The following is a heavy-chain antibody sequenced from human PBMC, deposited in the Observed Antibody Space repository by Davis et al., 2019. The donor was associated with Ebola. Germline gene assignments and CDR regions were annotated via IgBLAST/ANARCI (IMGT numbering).Heavy chain of an antibody. V-gene: IGHV4-59*08. CDR3: ARLGLGDAFDI. J-gene: IGHJ3*02. Sequence: GSLRLSCTVSGGSISSYYWSWIRQPPGKGLEWIGYIYYSGSTNYNPSLKSRVTISVDTSKNQFSLKLSSVTAADTAVYYCARLGLGDAFDIWGQGTMVTVSS. CDR2: IYYSGST. D-gene: IGHD5/OR15-5a*01. CDR1: GGSISSYY.